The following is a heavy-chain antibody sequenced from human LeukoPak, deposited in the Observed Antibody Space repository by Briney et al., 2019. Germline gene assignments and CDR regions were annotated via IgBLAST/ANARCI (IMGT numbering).Heavy chain of an antibody. V-gene: IGHV3-23*01. J-gene: IGHJ4*02. Sequence: PWGSLRLSCAASGFTFSSYAMSWVRQAPGKGLEWVSAISGSGGSTYYADSVKGRFTISRDNSKNTLYLQMNSLRAEDTAVYYCAKSPDYDFWSGYYTGIGYWGQGTLVTVSS. CDR1: GFTFSSYA. D-gene: IGHD3-3*01. CDR3: AKSPDYDFWSGYYTGIGY. CDR2: ISGSGGST.